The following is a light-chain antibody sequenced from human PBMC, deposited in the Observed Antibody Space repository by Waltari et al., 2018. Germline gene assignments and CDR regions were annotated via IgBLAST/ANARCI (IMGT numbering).Light chain of an antibody. CDR1: SSNLGSGYD. CDR2: GNN. V-gene: IGLV1-40*01. J-gene: IGLJ3*02. CDR3: QSYDNSLSGAWV. Sequence: QSVLTQPPSLSGAPGQRVTIPCTGSSSNLGSGYDVHWYQQLPGTAPKLLIYGNNNRPSGGPDRFSGARSGTSASLASTGLQAEDEADYYCQSYDNSLSGAWVFGGGTKLTVL.